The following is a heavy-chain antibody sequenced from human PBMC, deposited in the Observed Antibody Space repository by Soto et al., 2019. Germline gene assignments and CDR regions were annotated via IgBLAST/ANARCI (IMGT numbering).Heavy chain of an antibody. V-gene: IGHV3-30*09. Sequence: QVQLVESGGGVVQPGTSLSLSCEGSGFTFSNSALHWVRQAPGKGLEWVAAMSSDGSNIQYVDSVKGRFAISRDNSKSSLYLQMNSLRPEDTAVYYCARDLTSNGWYVWYLDLWGRGTLVTVSS. J-gene: IGHJ2*01. CDR2: MSSDGSNI. CDR1: GFTFSNSA. D-gene: IGHD6-19*01. CDR3: ARDLTSNGWYVWYLDL.